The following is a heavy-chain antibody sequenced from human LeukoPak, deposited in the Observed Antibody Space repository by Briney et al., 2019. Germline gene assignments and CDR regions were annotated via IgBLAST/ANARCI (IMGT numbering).Heavy chain of an antibody. CDR2: IYSGGST. D-gene: IGHD6-19*01. CDR1: GFTVSSNY. J-gene: IGHJ4*02. CDR3: ARENTIGIAVAGYFDY. Sequence: GGSLRLSCAASGFTVSSNYMSWVRQAPGKGLEWVSVIYSGGSTYYADSVKGRFTISRDNSKNTLYLQMNSLRAEDTAVYYCARENTIGIAVAGYFDYWGQGTLVTVPS. V-gene: IGHV3-53*01.